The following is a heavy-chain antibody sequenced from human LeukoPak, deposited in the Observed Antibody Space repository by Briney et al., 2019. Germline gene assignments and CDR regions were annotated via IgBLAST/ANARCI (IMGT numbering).Heavy chain of an antibody. V-gene: IGHV4-34*01. D-gene: IGHD4-11*01. CDR1: GGSFSGYY. J-gene: IGHJ4*02. CDR2: INHSGST. Sequence: PSETLSLTCAVYGGSFSGYYWSWIRQPPGKGLEWIGEINHSGSTNYNPSLKSRVTISVDTSKNQFSLKLSSVTAADTAVYYCARGFSYSDYEVLYFDYCGQGTLVTVSS. CDR3: ARGFSYSDYEVLYFDY.